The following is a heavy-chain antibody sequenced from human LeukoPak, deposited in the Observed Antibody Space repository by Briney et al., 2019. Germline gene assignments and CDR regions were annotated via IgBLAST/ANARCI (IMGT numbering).Heavy chain of an antibody. CDR2: ISGSRGTT. J-gene: IGHJ4*02. Sequence: PGGSLRLSCAASGFTFSSYAMSWVRQAPGKGLEWVSGISGSRGTTYYADSVKGRLTISRDDSKNTLYLQMNSLRADDTAVYYCAKERTGGWPFDYWGQGTLVTVSS. CDR3: AKERTGGWPFDY. V-gene: IGHV3-23*01. D-gene: IGHD6-19*01. CDR1: GFTFSSYA.